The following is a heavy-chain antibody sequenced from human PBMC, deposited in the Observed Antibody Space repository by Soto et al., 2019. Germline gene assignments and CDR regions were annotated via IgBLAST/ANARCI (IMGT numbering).Heavy chain of an antibody. CDR3: ARHRYSYGVYYFDY. V-gene: IGHV4-59*08. CDR1: GCSISNYY. Sequence: SETLSLTCTVSGCSISNYYWSWIRQPPGKGLEWIGYIYYSGSTNYNPSLKSRVTISVDTSKNQFSLKLSSVTAADTAVYYCARHRYSYGVYYFDYWGQGTLVTVS. CDR2: IYYSGST. J-gene: IGHJ4*02. D-gene: IGHD5-18*01.